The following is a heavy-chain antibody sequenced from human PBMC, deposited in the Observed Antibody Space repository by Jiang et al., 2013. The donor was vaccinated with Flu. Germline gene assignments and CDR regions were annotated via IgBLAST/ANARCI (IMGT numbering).Heavy chain of an antibody. CDR3: ARVWDIVVVPAAHNAFDI. V-gene: IGHV4-34*01. Sequence: TLSLTCAVYGGSFSGYYWSWIRQPPGKGLEWIGEINHSGSTNYNPSLKSRVTISVDTSKNQFSLKLSSVTAADTAVYYCARVWDIVVVPAAHNAFDIWGQGTMVTVSS. CDR1: GGSFSGYY. CDR2: INHSGST. D-gene: IGHD2-2*01. J-gene: IGHJ3*02.